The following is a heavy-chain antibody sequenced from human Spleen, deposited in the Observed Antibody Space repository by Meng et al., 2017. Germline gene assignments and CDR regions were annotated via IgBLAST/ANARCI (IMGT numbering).Heavy chain of an antibody. CDR3: ARDGPGTMDY. J-gene: IGHJ4*02. CDR1: GYTFTAYA. D-gene: IGHD1/OR15-1a*01. Sequence: LQLVQCGAEVKKPGGSVKVSGEASGYTFTAYAMHWVRQAHGQGLGGMGRINTDGGKNDAQKFKGGVTVTWDTSISTAYMELRSLTSDDTAVYYCARDGPGTMDYWGQGTLVTVSS. CDR2: INTDGGK. V-gene: IGHV1-2*06.